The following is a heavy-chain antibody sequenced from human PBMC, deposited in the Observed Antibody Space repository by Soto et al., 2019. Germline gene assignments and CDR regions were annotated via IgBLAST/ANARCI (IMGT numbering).Heavy chain of an antibody. Sequence: QVQLQESGPGLVNPSQTLSLTCTVSGGSISSGGYYWSWIRQHPGKGLEWIGYIYYSGSTYYNPSLKSRVTISVDTSKNQFSLKLSSVTAADTAVYYCARGGLGYCSGGSCYSAGLSRYYYGMDVWGQGTTVTVSS. J-gene: IGHJ6*02. CDR1: GGSISSGGYY. V-gene: IGHV4-31*03. CDR2: IYYSGST. CDR3: ARGGLGYCSGGSCYSAGLSRYYYGMDV. D-gene: IGHD2-15*01.